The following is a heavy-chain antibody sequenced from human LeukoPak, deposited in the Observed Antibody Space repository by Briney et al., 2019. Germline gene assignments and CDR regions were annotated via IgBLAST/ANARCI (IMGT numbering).Heavy chain of an antibody. Sequence: ASVKGSRKTSGYTFTGYYAHWVRQAPGQGLEWMGWINPNSGGTNYAQKFQDRVTITRDTSIRTVFMELRNLSADDTAVYFCTRDRVPILLDPWGQGTLITVSS. V-gene: IGHV1-2*02. CDR3: TRDRVPILLDP. CDR1: GYTFTGYY. CDR2: INPNSGGT. D-gene: IGHD3-3*01. J-gene: IGHJ5*02.